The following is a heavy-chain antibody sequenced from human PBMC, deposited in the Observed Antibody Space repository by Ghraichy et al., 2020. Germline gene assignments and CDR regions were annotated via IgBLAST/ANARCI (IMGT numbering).Heavy chain of an antibody. CDR2: IQSKSDGGTT. J-gene: IGHJ4*02. CDR1: GFTFANAW. V-gene: IGHV3-15*01. D-gene: IGHD6-13*01. Sequence: GGSLRLSCAASGFTFANAWMTWVRQAPGKGLEWLGRIQSKSDGGTTDYAGSVKGRFTISRDDSKDTVFLVMNGLRTEDTGVYYCNTGDRINPVLVAEAVEPFDYWGQGTQVTVSS. CDR3: NTGDRINPVLVAEAVEPFDY.